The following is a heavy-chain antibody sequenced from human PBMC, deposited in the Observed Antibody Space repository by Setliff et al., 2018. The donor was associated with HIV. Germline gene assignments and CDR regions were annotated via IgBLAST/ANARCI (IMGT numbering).Heavy chain of an antibody. V-gene: IGHV4-38-2*01. CDR2: IYHSGST. CDR3: ARMYSGYDWSPAGARTRYFDY. CDR1: GYSISSGYY. J-gene: IGHJ4*02. Sequence: SETLSLTCAISGYSISSGYYWGWIRQPPGKGLEWVGSIYHSGSTYYNPSLKSRVTISVDTSKNQFSLKLSSVTAADTAVYYCARMYSGYDWSPAGARTRYFDYWGQGTLVTVSS. D-gene: IGHD5-12*01.